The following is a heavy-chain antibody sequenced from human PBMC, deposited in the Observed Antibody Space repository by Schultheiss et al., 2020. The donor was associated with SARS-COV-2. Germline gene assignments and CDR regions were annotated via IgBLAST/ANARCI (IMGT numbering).Heavy chain of an antibody. J-gene: IGHJ4*02. CDR1: GFTFSSYS. D-gene: IGHD3-3*01. Sequence: GESLKISCAASGFTFSSYSMNWVRQAPGKGLEWVSYISSSSSYINYADSVKGRFTISRDNAKNSLYLQMNSLRAEDTAVYYCARRDFWSDYLDYWGQGTLVTVSS. CDR2: ISSSSSYI. V-gene: IGHV3-21*05. CDR3: ARRDFWSDYLDY.